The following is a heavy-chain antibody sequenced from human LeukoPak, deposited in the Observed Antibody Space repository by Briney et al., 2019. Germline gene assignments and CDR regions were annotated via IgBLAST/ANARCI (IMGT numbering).Heavy chain of an antibody. D-gene: IGHD3-22*01. CDR1: GGSISSGDYY. Sequence: SETLSLTCTVSGGSISSGDYYWSWIRQPPGKGLEWIGYIYYSGSTYYNPSLKSRVTISVDTSKNQFSLKLSSVTAADTAVYYCARDGPITMIVVGDPSDDAFDIWGQGTMVTVSS. J-gene: IGHJ3*02. CDR3: ARDGPITMIVVGDPSDDAFDI. V-gene: IGHV4-30-4*01. CDR2: IYYSGST.